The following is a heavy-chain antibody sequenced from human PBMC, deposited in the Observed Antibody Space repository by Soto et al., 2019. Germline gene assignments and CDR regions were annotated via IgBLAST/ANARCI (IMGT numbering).Heavy chain of an antibody. CDR3: ARVASIAARPFDY. CDR2: INAGNGNT. J-gene: IGHJ4*02. V-gene: IGHV1-3*01. Sequence: QVQLVQSGAEVKKPGASVKVSCKASGYTFTSYAMHWVRQAPGQRLEWMGWINAGNGNTKYSQKFQARVTITRDKSPSPAYMELSSLRSEDTAVYYCARVASIAARPFDYWGQGTLVTVSS. CDR1: GYTFTSYA. D-gene: IGHD6-6*01.